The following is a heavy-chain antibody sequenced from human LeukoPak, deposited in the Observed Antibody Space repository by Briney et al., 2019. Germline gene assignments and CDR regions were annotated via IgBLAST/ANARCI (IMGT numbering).Heavy chain of an antibody. Sequence: GGSLRLSCAASGFTFSNAWMSWVRQAPGKGLEWVGRSKSKIDGGATDYAEPVKGRFTISRDDSRATLYLQMSSLKAEDTAAYYCTTERGSASWYEYYFDNWGQGTLVTVAS. CDR2: SKSKIDGGAT. CDR1: GFTFSNAW. D-gene: IGHD6-13*01. CDR3: TTERGSASWYEYYFDN. J-gene: IGHJ4*02. V-gene: IGHV3-15*01.